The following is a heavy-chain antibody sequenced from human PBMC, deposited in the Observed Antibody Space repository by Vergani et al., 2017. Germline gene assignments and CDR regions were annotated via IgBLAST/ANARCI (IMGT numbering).Heavy chain of an antibody. CDR3: ARDSYQLLAMDV. V-gene: IGHV4-59*12. CDR2: INYSGST. J-gene: IGHJ6*02. Sequence: QVQLQESGPGLVKPSETLSLTCTVSGGSISSYYWSWIRQPPGKGLEWIGYINYSGSTNYNPSLKSRVTISVDTSKNQFSLKLSSVTAADTAVYYCARDSYQLLAMDVWGQGTTVTVAS. D-gene: IGHD2-2*01. CDR1: GGSISSYY.